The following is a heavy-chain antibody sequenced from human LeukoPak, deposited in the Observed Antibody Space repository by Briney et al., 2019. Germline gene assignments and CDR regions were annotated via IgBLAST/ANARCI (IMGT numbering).Heavy chain of an antibody. CDR1: GGSISSYY. V-gene: IGHV4-59*01. Sequence: SETLSLTCTVSGGSISSYYWSWIRQPPGKGLEWIGYIYYSGSTNYNPSLKSRVTISVDTPKNQFSLKLSSVTAADTAVYYCARSYYYGSGSYYPHYWGQGTLVTVSS. D-gene: IGHD3-10*01. J-gene: IGHJ4*02. CDR2: IYYSGST. CDR3: ARSYYYGSGSYYPHY.